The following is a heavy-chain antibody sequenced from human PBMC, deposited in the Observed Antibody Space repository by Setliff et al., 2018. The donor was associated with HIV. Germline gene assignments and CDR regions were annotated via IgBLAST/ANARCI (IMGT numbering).Heavy chain of an antibody. CDR2: IKQDGSEK. V-gene: IGHV3-7*03. J-gene: IGHJ4*02. D-gene: IGHD3-10*02. CDR3: ARDKGPPPVVHLDY. Sequence: GGSLRLSCAASGFTFSSYWMSWVRQAPGKGLEWVANIKQDGSEKYYVDSVKGRFTISRDNAKNSLFLQMNSLRAEDTAMYYCARDKGPPPVVHLDYWGQGTLVTVSS. CDR1: GFTFSSYW.